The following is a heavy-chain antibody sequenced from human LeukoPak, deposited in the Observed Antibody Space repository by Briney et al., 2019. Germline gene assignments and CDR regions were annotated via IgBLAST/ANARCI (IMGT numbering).Heavy chain of an antibody. Sequence: SETLSLTSTVAGGSISSYYWSWIRQPPGKGQEWIGYIYYSGSTNYNPSLKSRVTISVETSKNQFSMKLSSVTAADTAVYYCARGRSASFSRITMVRGVISNFDYWGQGTLVTVSS. CDR3: ARGRSASFSRITMVRGVISNFDY. J-gene: IGHJ4*02. D-gene: IGHD3-10*01. V-gene: IGHV4-59*01. CDR2: IYYSGST. CDR1: GGSISSYY.